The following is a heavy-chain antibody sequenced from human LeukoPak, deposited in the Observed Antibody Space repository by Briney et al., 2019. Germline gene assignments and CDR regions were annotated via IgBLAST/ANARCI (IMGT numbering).Heavy chain of an antibody. V-gene: IGHV4-34*01. D-gene: IGHD3-10*01. Sequence: PSETLSLTCAVYGGSFSGYYWSWIRKPPGKGLEWIGEINHSGSTNYNPSLKSRVTMSVDTSKNQFSLKVRSVTAADTAVYHCARGYGSGSYYVFWGQGTLVTVSS. J-gene: IGHJ4*02. CDR2: INHSGST. CDR1: GGSFSGYY. CDR3: ARGYGSGSYYVF.